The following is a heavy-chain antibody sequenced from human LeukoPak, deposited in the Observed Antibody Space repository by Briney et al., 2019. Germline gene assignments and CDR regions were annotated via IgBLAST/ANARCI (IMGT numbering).Heavy chain of an antibody. CDR3: ARNYGSGSYAGYFDY. J-gene: IGHJ4*02. Sequence: PSETLSLTCAVYGGSFSGYYWSWIRQPPGKGLEWIGEINHSGSTNYNPSLKSRVTISVDTSKNQFSLKLSSVTAADTAVYYCARNYGSGSYAGYFDYWGQGTLVTVSS. CDR2: INHSGST. D-gene: IGHD3-10*01. V-gene: IGHV4-34*01. CDR1: GGSFSGYY.